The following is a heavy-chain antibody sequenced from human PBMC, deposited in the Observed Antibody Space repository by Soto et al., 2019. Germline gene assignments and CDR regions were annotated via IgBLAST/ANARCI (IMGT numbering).Heavy chain of an antibody. J-gene: IGHJ4*02. CDR1: GGSISSYY. CDR2: IYYSGST. CDR3: ARDNGREQYYDSSGYWYYFDY. D-gene: IGHD3-22*01. V-gene: IGHV4-59*01. Sequence: PSETLSLTCTVSGGSISSYYWSWIRQPPGKGLEWIGYIYYSGSTNYNPSLKSRVTISVDTSKNQFSLKLSSVTAADTAVYYCARDNGREQYYDSSGYWYYFDYRGQGTLVTVSS.